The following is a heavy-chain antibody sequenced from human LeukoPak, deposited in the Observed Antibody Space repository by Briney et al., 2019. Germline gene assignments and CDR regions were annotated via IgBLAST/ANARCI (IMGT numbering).Heavy chain of an antibody. Sequence: PGGSLRLSCAASGFTFSSFTMNWVRQAPGKGLEWVSSISSSSSFLYYADSVKGRFTISRDNAKNSLDLQMDSLRAADTAVYYCATYAIAAAKYFFDYWGQGTLVTVSS. CDR2: ISSSSSFL. J-gene: IGHJ4*02. CDR3: ATYAIAAAKYFFDY. CDR1: GFTFSSFT. V-gene: IGHV3-21*01. D-gene: IGHD6-6*01.